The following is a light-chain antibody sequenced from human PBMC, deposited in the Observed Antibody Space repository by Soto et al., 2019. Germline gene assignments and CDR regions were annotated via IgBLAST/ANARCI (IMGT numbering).Light chain of an antibody. CDR1: SSDVGGYNY. CDR2: EVT. CDR3: SSYTSSDSYVV. Sequence: QSALTQPASVSGSPGQSITISCTGTSSDVGGYNYVSWYQQHQGKAPKLLIYEVTNRPSGVSDRFSGSKSGYTASLTISGLQAEDESDYYGSSYTSSDSYVVLGGGTKLTVL. J-gene: IGLJ2*01. V-gene: IGLV2-14*01.